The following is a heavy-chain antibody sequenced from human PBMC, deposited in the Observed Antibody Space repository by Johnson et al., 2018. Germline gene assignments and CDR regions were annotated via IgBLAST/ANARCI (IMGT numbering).Heavy chain of an antibody. CDR1: GFTFRNYW. J-gene: IGHJ6*04. Sequence: VQLQESGGGLVQPGGSLRLSCAASGFTFRNYWMHWVRQAPGKGLVWVSWINTDGSNRIYADSVKGRFTISRDNPKNTLVLQMNSLRAEDAAVYYCAPYSRMSAFSVYVWGKGTTVTVSS. CDR3: APYSRMSAFSVYV. D-gene: IGHD6-13*01. CDR2: INTDGSNR. V-gene: IGHV3-74*01.